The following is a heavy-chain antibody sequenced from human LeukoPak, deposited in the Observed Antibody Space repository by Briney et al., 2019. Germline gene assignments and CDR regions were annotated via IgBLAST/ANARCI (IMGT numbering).Heavy chain of an antibody. CDR1: GFPFSTYG. CDR3: TKRITATAPFDS. J-gene: IGHJ4*02. Sequence: GSLRLSCAASGFPFSTYGISWVRQAPGKGLGWVSAITGSGDFAKYADSVRGRFTISRDNSKNTVYLQMNSLTVEDTALYYCTKRITATAPFDSWGQGALVIVSS. CDR2: ITGSGDFA. D-gene: IGHD4-17*01. V-gene: IGHV3-23*01.